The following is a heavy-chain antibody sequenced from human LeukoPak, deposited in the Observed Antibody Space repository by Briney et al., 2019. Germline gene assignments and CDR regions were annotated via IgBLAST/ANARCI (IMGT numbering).Heavy chain of an antibody. CDR1: GYTFTGYY. D-gene: IGHD3-10*01. V-gene: IGHV1-2*02. CDR2: INPNSGGT. Sequence: ASVKVSCKASGYTFTGYYMHWVRQAPGQGLEWMGWINPNSGGTNYAQKFQGRVTMTRDTSISTAYMELSRLGSDDTAVYYCARDVTMVRGVIGAYFDYWGQGTLVTVSS. CDR3: ARDVTMVRGVIGAYFDY. J-gene: IGHJ4*02.